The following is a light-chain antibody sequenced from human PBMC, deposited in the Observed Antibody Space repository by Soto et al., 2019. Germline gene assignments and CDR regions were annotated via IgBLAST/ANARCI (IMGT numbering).Light chain of an antibody. CDR1: QSVSSNY. CDR2: DAS. Sequence: EIVLTQSPGTLSLSPGERATLSCRASQSVSSNYLAWYQQKPGQAPRLLIYDASNRATGIPARFSGSGSGTDFTLTISRLEPEDFAVYYCQQYAGTPTFGQGTRLEIK. V-gene: IGKV3-20*01. J-gene: IGKJ5*01. CDR3: QQYAGTPT.